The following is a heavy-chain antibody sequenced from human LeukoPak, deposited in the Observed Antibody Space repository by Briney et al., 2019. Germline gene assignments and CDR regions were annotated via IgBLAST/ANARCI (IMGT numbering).Heavy chain of an antibody. V-gene: IGHV2-5*02. Sequence: SGPTLVNPTQTLTLTCTFSGFSLSTSGVGVGWIRQPPGKALEWLALIYWDDDKRYSPSLKSRLTITKDTSKNQVVLTMTNMDPVGTATYYCAHSMGFDWLLSTRYYFDYWGQGTLVTVSS. CDR2: IYWDDDK. J-gene: IGHJ4*02. D-gene: IGHD3-9*01. CDR3: AHSMGFDWLLSTRYYFDY. CDR1: GFSLSTSGVG.